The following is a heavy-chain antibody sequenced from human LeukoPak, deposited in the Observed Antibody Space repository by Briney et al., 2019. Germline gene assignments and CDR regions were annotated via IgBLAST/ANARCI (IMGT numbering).Heavy chain of an antibody. J-gene: IGHJ6*02. V-gene: IGHV1-69*13. D-gene: IGHD2-15*01. CDR1: GGTFSSYA. Sequence: SVKVSCKASGGTFSSYAINWVRQAPGQGLEWMGGIIPIFGTANYAQKFQGRVTITADESTSTAYMELSSLRSEDTAVYYCAREYVALGYCSGGSCLGGMDAWGQGTTVTVSS. CDR3: AREYVALGYCSGGSCLGGMDA. CDR2: IIPIFGTA.